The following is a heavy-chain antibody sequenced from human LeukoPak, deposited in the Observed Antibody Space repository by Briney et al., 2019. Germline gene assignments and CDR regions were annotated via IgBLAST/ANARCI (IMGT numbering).Heavy chain of an antibody. CDR3: AKDFQYTVTTEYYFDY. J-gene: IGHJ4*02. Sequence: QPGGSLRLSCAASGFTFDDYTMHWVRQAPGKGLEWVSLISGDGGSTYYADSVKGRFTISRDNSKNSLYLQMNSLRTEDTALYYCAKDFQYTVTTEYYFDYWGQGTLVTVSS. D-gene: IGHD4-17*01. CDR2: ISGDGGST. CDR1: GFTFDDYT. V-gene: IGHV3-43*02.